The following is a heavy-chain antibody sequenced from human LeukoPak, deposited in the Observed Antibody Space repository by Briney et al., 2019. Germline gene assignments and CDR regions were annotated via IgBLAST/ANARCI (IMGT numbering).Heavy chain of an antibody. CDR1: GFTFSSYA. V-gene: IGHV3-30-3*01. Sequence: PGRSLRLSCAASGFTFSSYAMHWVRQAPGKGLEGVAVISYDGSNKYYADSVKGRFTISRDNSTNTLYLQMNSLRAEDTAVYYCARNTMVRGVTLFDYWGQGTLVTVSS. J-gene: IGHJ4*02. CDR2: ISYDGSNK. CDR3: ARNTMVRGVTLFDY. D-gene: IGHD3-10*01.